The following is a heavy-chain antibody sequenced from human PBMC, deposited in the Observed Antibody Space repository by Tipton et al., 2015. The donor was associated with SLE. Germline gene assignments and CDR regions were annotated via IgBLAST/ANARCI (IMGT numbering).Heavy chain of an antibody. CDR1: AGSITSSSYY. CDR3: ARGGPEGWFDP. D-gene: IGHD1-14*01. CDR2: IYHSGST. J-gene: IGHJ5*02. Sequence: TLSLTCTVSAGSITSSSYYWAWIRQPPGKGLVWIGNIYHSGSTYYNPPLKSRVTISVDTSKNQFTLNLRSVTAADTAVYYCARGGPEGWFDPWGQGTLVTVSS. V-gene: IGHV4-39*06.